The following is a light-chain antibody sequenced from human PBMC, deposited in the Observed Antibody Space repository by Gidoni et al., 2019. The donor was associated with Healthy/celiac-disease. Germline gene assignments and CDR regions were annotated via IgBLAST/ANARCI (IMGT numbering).Light chain of an antibody. CDR3: SSYTSSSTVV. CDR1: SSDVGGYNY. CDR2: DVS. J-gene: IGLJ2*01. V-gene: IGLV2-14*03. Sequence: QSALTQPASVSGSPGPSITISCTGTSSDVGGYNYVSWYQQHPGKAPKLMIYDVSNRPSGVSSRFSGSKSGNTASLTISGLQAEDEADYYCSSYTSSSTVVFGGGTKLTVL.